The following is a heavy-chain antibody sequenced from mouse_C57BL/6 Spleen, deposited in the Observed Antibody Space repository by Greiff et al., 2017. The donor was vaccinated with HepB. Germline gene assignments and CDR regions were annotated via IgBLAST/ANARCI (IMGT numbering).Heavy chain of an antibody. Sequence: EVKLVESGGGLVKPGGSLKLSCAASGFTFSSYAMSWVRQTPEKRLEWVATISDGGSYTYYPDNVKGRFTISRDNAKNNLYLQMSHLKSEDTAMYYCARDPYFPFAYWGQGTLVTVSA. D-gene: IGHD2-10*01. CDR1: GFTFSSYA. V-gene: IGHV5-4*01. J-gene: IGHJ3*01. CDR3: ARDPYFPFAY. CDR2: ISDGGSYT.